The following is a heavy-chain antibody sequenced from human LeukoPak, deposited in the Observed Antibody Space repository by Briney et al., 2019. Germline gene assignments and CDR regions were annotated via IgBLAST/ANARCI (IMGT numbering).Heavy chain of an antibody. CDR3: ARERGRGQVSPYFDY. J-gene: IGHJ4*02. D-gene: IGHD6-6*01. V-gene: IGHV3-53*01. CDR2: IYSGGNT. CDR1: GFTVSSNF. Sequence: GGSLRLSCAASGFTVSSNFMSWDRQAPGKGLEWVSVIYSGGNTYYADSVKGRFTISRDNSKNTLYLQMNSLRADDTAVYYCARERGRGQVSPYFDYWGQGTLVTVSS.